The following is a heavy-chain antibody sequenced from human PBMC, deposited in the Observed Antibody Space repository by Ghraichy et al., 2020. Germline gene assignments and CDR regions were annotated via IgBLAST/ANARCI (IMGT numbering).Heavy chain of an antibody. J-gene: IGHJ4*02. V-gene: IGHV4-39*01. CDR2: IYYSGST. Sequence: SETLSLTCTVSGGSTSSRSYYWGWIRQPPGKGLEWIGSIYYSGSTSYNPSLKSRVTMSVDTSKNQFSLNLGSVTAADTAVCVWARHIVRGSILDNFDWWGKGNLVSVSS. CDR3: ARHIVRGSILDNFDW. CDR1: GGSTSSRSYY. D-gene: IGHD2-21*01.